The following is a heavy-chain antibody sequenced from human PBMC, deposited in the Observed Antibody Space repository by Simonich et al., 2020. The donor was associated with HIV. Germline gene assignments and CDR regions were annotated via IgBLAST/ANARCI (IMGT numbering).Heavy chain of an antibody. CDR2: INHSGST. CDR3: ARHSGYADAFDI. J-gene: IGHJ3*02. D-gene: IGHD5-12*01. CDR1: VGSFSGDY. Sequence: QVQLQQGGAGLLKPSETLSLTCAVYVGSFSGDYGGWIRQPPGKVLEWIGEINHSGSTNYNPSLKSRVTIALDTSKNQFSLKLSSVTAADTAVYYCARHSGYADAFDIWGQGTMITVSS. V-gene: IGHV4-34*01.